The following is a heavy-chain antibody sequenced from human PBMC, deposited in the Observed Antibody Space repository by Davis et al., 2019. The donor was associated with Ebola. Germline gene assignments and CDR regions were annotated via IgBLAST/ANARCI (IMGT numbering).Heavy chain of an antibody. J-gene: IGHJ5*02. V-gene: IGHV3-7*01. Sequence: GGSLRLSCAASGFSFSSYWMSWVCQAPGKGLEWVAYIKQDGSEKYYVDSVKGRFTISRDNAKNSLYLQMNSLRAEDTAVYYCARDLVVMDIVLVTAAFDPWGQGTLVTVSS. CDR2: IKQDGSEK. CDR1: GFSFSSYW. CDR3: ARDLVVMDIVLVTAAFDP. D-gene: IGHD2-2*03.